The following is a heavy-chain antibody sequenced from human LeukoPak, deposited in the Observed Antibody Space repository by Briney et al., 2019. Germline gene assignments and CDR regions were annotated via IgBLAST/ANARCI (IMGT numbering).Heavy chain of an antibody. Sequence: GGSLRLSCAASGFTFSSYWMSWVRQAPGKGLEWVANIKQDGSEKYYVDSVKGRFTISRDNAKNSLCLQMNSLRAEDTAVYYCAREGPIDDAGYMDVWGKGTTVTVSS. CDR2: IKQDGSEK. CDR1: GFTFSSYW. V-gene: IGHV3-7*01. CDR3: AREGPIDDAGYMDV. D-gene: IGHD1-1*01. J-gene: IGHJ6*03.